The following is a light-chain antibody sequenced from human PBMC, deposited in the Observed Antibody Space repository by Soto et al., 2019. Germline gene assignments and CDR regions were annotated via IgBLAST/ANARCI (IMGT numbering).Light chain of an antibody. Sequence: QSALTQSPSASATPGQTITISCVGTTSNIGTNTVTWYSQLPGTAPKLVIYRNDQRPSGVPDRFSGSKSGTSASLAISGLQSEDEADYYCAAWDGSLNALLFGGGTKLTVL. J-gene: IGLJ3*02. CDR2: RND. CDR3: AAWDGSLNALL. V-gene: IGLV1-44*01. CDR1: TSNIGTNT.